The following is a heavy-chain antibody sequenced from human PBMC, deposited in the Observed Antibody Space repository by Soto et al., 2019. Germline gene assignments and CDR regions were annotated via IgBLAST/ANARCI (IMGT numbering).Heavy chain of an antibody. CDR2: IYYSASA. V-gene: IGHV4-31*03. CDR3: AREVSPNIRGCYMVLVRWFNP. J-gene: IGHJ5*02. D-gene: IGHD6-19*01. Sequence: QVQLQESGPGLVKPSQTLSLTCTVSGGSISSSDYYWSWTRQHPGKGLEGIGYIYYSASAYYNPYLKRRGTRPAYTSKNQNSLKVPSVTATDTADYYCAREVSPNIRGCYMVLVRWFNPLGQATLVTVSS. CDR1: GGSISSSDYY.